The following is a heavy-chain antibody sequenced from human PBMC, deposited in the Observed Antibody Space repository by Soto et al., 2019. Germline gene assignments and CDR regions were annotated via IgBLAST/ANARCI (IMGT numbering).Heavy chain of an antibody. CDR2: IYYSGST. J-gene: IGHJ3*02. D-gene: IGHD3-22*01. V-gene: IGHV4-39*01. CDR3: ATLSIYYDSSGYYLDAFDI. CDR1: GGSISSSSYY. Sequence: QLQLQESGPGLVKPSETLSLTCTVSGGSISSSSYYWGWIRQPPGKGLEWIGSIYYSGSTYYNPSLKSRVTISVDTSKNQFSLKLSSVTAADTAVYYCATLSIYYDSSGYYLDAFDIWGQGTMVTVSS.